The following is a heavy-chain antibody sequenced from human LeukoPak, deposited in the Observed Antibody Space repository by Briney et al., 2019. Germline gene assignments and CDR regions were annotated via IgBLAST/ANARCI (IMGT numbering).Heavy chain of an antibody. D-gene: IGHD3-3*01. CDR1: GFTFSSYW. V-gene: IGHV3-7*01. CDR3: ATDDFWSGYPLDY. CDR2: IKQDGSEK. J-gene: IGHJ4*02. Sequence: GGSLRLSCAAPGFTFSSYWMSWVRQAPGKGLEWVANIKQDGSEKYYVDSVRGRFTISRDNAKNSLYLQMNSLRAEDTAVYYCATDDFWSGYPLDYWGQGTLVTVSS.